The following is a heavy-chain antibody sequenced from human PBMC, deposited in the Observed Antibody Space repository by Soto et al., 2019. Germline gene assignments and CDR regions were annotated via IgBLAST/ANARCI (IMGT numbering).Heavy chain of an antibody. D-gene: IGHD2-15*01. V-gene: IGHV3-30-3*01. J-gene: IGHJ5*02. Sequence: ESGGGVVQPGRSLRLSCAASGFTFSSYAMHWVRQAPGTGLEWVAVISYDGSNKYYADSVKGRFTISRDNSKNTLYLQMNSLRAEDTAVYYCARNPAGVVVVAATSYGFDPWGQGTLVTVSS. CDR2: ISYDGSNK. CDR1: GFTFSSYA. CDR3: ARNPAGVVVVAATSYGFDP.